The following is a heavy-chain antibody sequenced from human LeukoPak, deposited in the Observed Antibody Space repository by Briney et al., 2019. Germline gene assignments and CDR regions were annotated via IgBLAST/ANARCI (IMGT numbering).Heavy chain of an antibody. CDR2: ISSSSSTI. CDR1: GFTVSNNY. J-gene: IGHJ4*02. CDR3: ARDTYVWGSYRYTGLDY. Sequence: GGSLRLSCAASGFTVSNNYMTWVRQAPGKGLEWVSYISSSSSTIYYADSVKGRFTISRDNAKNSLYLQMNSLRAEDTAVYYCARDTYVWGSYRYTGLDYWGQGTLVTVSS. D-gene: IGHD3-16*02. V-gene: IGHV3-48*04.